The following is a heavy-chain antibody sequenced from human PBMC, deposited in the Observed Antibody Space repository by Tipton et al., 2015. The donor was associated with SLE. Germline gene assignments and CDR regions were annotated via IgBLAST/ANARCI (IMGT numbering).Heavy chain of an antibody. CDR1: GDSITSYY. D-gene: IGHD3-10*01. V-gene: IGHV4-59*08. CDR2: IYYNGHT. CDR3: ARHRGYFTVSDYIDY. Sequence: TLSLTCTVSGDSITSYYWNWIRQPPGKGLEWIGYIYYNGHTNYSPSLKSRVTLSVDTSKNQFSLKLSSVTAADTAVYYCARHRGYFTVSDYIDYWGQGALVTVSS. J-gene: IGHJ4*02.